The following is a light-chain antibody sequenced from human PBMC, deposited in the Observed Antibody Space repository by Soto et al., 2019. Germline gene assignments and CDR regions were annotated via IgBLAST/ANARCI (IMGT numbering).Light chain of an antibody. V-gene: IGKV1-39*01. CDR3: QRSYSTPFFT. CDR2: AAS. J-gene: IGKJ3*01. Sequence: DIQMTQSPSSLSASVGDRVTITCRASQSISSYLNWYQQKPGKAPKLLIYAASSSQSGVPSRFSGSGSGTHFTLTISSLQPEDFATYNGQRSYSTPFFTLGPGTKVDIK. CDR1: QSISSY.